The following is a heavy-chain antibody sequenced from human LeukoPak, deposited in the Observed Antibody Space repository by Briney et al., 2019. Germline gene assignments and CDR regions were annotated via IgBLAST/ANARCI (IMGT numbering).Heavy chain of an antibody. V-gene: IGHV4-59*08. J-gene: IGHJ4*02. CDR3: ARQLPSGSLDY. CDR2: IYYSGST. D-gene: IGHD1-26*01. Sequence: SETLSLTCSVSGGFISSYYWSWIRQPPGRGLEWIGYIYYSGSTNYNPSLKSRVTISVDTSKNQFSLKLSSVTAADTAVYYCARQLPSGSLDYWGQGTLVTVSS. CDR1: GGFISSYY.